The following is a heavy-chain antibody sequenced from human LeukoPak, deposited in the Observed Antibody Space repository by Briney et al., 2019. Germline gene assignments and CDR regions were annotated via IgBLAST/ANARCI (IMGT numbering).Heavy chain of an antibody. CDR3: AKYTERAFDI. V-gene: IGHV3-23*01. J-gene: IGHJ3*02. D-gene: IGHD2-2*02. CDR2: IGSDGST. CDR1: GFDFSGYA. Sequence: PGGSLRLSCAASGFDFSGYAMSWVRQAPGKGLEWVAGIGSDGSTHHAESVKGRFAISRDNSKSTVYLQMNSLRAEDTALYYCAKYTERAFDIWGQGTMVTVSS.